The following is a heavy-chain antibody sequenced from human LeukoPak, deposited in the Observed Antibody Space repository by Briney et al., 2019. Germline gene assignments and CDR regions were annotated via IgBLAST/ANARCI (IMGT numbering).Heavy chain of an antibody. J-gene: IGHJ4*02. CDR2: IGSSSSPI. V-gene: IGHV3-48*01. D-gene: IGHD4-11*01. CDR3: ARDQAYSFDY. Sequence: GGSLRLSCAASGFTFSAYSMNWVRQAPEKGLEWVSYIGSSSSPIYYADSVKGRFTISRGNAKNSLYLQMDSLRAEDTAVYYCARDQAYSFDYWGQGTLVTVSS. CDR1: GFTFSAYS.